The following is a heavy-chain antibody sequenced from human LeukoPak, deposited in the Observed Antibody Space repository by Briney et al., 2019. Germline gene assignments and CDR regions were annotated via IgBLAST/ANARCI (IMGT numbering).Heavy chain of an antibody. Sequence: ASVKVSCKASGYTFTSYDINWVRQAPGQGLEWMGWINPNSGGTNYAQKFQGRVTMTRDTSISTAYMELSRLRSDDTAVYYCATGARITIFGVVISTYYFDYWGQGTLVTVSS. V-gene: IGHV1-2*02. CDR1: GYTFTSYD. D-gene: IGHD3-3*01. CDR2: INPNSGGT. J-gene: IGHJ4*02. CDR3: ATGARITIFGVVISTYYFDY.